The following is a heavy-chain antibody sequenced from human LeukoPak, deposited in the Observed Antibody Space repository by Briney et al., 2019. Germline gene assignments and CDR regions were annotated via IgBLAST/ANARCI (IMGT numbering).Heavy chain of an antibody. J-gene: IGHJ6*03. CDR1: GYTFTSYA. CDR2: INTNTGNP. Sequence: ASVKVSCKASGYTFTSYAMNWVRQAPGQGLEWMGWINTNTGNPTYAQGFTGRFVFSLDTSVSTAYLQISSLKAEDTAVYYCARGYDSSGYYHWADYYYYYMDVWGKGTTVTVSS. V-gene: IGHV7-4-1*02. CDR3: ARGYDSSGYYHWADYYYYYMDV. D-gene: IGHD3-22*01.